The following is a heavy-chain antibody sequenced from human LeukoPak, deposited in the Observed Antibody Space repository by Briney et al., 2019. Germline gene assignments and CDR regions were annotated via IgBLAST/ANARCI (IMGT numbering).Heavy chain of an antibody. V-gene: IGHV4-31*03. J-gene: IGHJ1*01. CDR3: ARGPPFAS. D-gene: IGHD3-16*01. Sequence: SETLSLTCTVSGASITSDDFYWNWIRQLPGKGLEWIGYIYYTGSTYYNSSLKSRVTISIDTSKNQFSLNLSSVTAADTAVYYCARGPPFASWGQGTLVTVSS. CDR1: GASITSDDFY. CDR2: IYYTGST.